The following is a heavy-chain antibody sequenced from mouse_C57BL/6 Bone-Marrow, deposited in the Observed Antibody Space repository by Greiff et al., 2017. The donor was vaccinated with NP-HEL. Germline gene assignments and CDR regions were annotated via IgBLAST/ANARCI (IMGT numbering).Heavy chain of an antibody. CDR3: ARDLDV. V-gene: IGHV5-16*01. CDR2: INYDGSST. CDR1: GFTFSDYY. J-gene: IGHJ1*03. Sequence: EVKLMESEGGLVQPGSSMKLSCTASGFTFSDYYMAWVRQVPEKGLEWVANINYDGSSTYYLDSLKSRFIISRDNAKNILYLQMSSLKSEDTATYYCARDLDVWGTGTTVTVSS.